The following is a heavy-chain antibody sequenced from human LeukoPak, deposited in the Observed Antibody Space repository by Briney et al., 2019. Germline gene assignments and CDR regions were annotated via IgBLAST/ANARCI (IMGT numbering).Heavy chain of an antibody. CDR1: GFTFSSYA. Sequence: PGGSLRLSCAASGFTFSSYAMHWVRQAPGKGLEWVAVISYDGSNKYYADSVKGRFTISRDNSKNTLYLQMNSLRAEDTAVYYCARDTRTTVTGGSWGQGTLVTVSS. CDR2: ISYDGSNK. V-gene: IGHV3-30-3*01. J-gene: IGHJ5*02. D-gene: IGHD4-11*01. CDR3: ARDTRTTVTGGS.